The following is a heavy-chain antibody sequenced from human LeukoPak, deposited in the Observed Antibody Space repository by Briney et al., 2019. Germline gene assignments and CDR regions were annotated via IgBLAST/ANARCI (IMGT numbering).Heavy chain of an antibody. Sequence: GGSLRLSCAASGFTFSSYSMNWVRQAPGKGLEWVSYISSSSSTIYYADSVKGRFTTSRDNAKNSLYLQMNSLRDEDTAVYYCARALTPYYYDSSGYYPPGMDVWGQGTTVTVSS. J-gene: IGHJ6*02. D-gene: IGHD3-22*01. CDR3: ARALTPYYYDSSGYYPPGMDV. V-gene: IGHV3-48*02. CDR2: ISSSSSTI. CDR1: GFTFSSYS.